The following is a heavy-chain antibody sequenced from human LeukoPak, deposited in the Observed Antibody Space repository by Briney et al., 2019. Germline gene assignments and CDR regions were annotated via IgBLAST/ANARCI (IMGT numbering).Heavy chain of an antibody. CDR3: ARAESFDY. J-gene: IGHJ4*02. V-gene: IGHV4-61*05. CDR1: GDSISSSNCY. Sequence: SETLSLTCTVSGDSISSSNCYWGWIRQPPGKGLEWIGYIYYTGSTNYNPSLKSRVTISVDTSKNQFSLKLSSVTAADTAVYYCARAESFDYWGQGTLVTVSS. CDR2: IYYTGST.